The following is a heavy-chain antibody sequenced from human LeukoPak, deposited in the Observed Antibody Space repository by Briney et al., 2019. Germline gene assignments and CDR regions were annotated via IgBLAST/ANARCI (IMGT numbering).Heavy chain of an antibody. CDR1: GFTFSGYS. D-gene: IGHD1-26*01. V-gene: IGHV3-21*01. Sequence: GGSLRLSCVVSGFTFSGYSMNWVRHAPGKGLEWVSSISRSSSYIYYTDSVKGRFTISRDNAKNSLYLQMSRLRVEDTAVYYCARVVPSDGALLGAVDSWGQGTLVTVSS. J-gene: IGHJ4*02. CDR2: ISRSSSYI. CDR3: ARVVPSDGALLGAVDS.